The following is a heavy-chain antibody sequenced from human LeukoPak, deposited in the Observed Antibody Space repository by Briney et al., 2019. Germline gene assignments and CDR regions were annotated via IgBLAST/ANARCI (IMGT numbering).Heavy chain of an antibody. CDR2: IYSDDNT. D-gene: IGHD6-13*01. V-gene: IGHV3-66*02. Sequence: GGSLRLSCAAAKFIASNNYMRWVRQAPGKGLEWVSIIYSDDNTYYADSVKGRFTISRDNSKNTLYLQMNSLRAEDTAVYYCARATGIAAAGTAAFDIWGQGTMVTVSS. J-gene: IGHJ3*02. CDR1: KFIASNNY. CDR3: ARATGIAAAGTAAFDI.